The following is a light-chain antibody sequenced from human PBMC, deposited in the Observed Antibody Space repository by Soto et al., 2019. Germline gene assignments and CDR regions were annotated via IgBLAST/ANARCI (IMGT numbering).Light chain of an antibody. V-gene: IGKV3-11*01. CDR2: GAS. CDR1: QSVSNNY. CDR3: QQRSNLPPLT. J-gene: IGKJ4*01. Sequence: DIVWPKSPGTLSLSPGERATLSCRAIQSVSNNYLAWYQQKPGQAPRLLIYGASNRATGIPARFSGSGSGTDFTLTISSLEPEDFAVYYCQQRSNLPPLTFGGGAKADIK.